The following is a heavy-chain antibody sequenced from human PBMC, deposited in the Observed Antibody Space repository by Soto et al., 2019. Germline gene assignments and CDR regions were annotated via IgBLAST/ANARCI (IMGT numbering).Heavy chain of an antibody. V-gene: IGHV3-23*01. CDR1: GFTLSNYA. D-gene: IGHD4-17*01. CDR3: AGGQRALITYGPFDP. CDR2: FSGTGGYT. Sequence: GGSLRLSCAASGFTLSNYAMSWVRQAPGKGLEWVSTFSGTGGYTYYTDSVKGRFTISRDESKNTLFLHMNSLRAADTAVYYCAGGQRALITYGPFDPWGQGTLVTVSS. J-gene: IGHJ5*02.